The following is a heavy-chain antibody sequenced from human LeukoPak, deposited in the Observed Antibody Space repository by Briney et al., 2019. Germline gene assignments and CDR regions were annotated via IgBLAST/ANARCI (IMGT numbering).Heavy chain of an antibody. CDR3: GRRKNYYDSSGYHDY. Sequence: ASVKVSCKASGYTFTNYGFSWVRQAPGQGLEWMGWISAYNGNTNSAQKFQGRVTMTTDTSTSTAYMELRSLRSDDTAVYYCGRRKNYYDSSGYHDYWGQGTLVTVSS. J-gene: IGHJ4*02. D-gene: IGHD3-22*01. V-gene: IGHV1-18*01. CDR2: ISAYNGNT. CDR1: GYTFTNYG.